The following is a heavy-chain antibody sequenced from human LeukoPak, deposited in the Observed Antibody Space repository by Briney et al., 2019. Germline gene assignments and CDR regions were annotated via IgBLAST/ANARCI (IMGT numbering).Heavy chain of an antibody. CDR1: GFTFSSYA. CDR2: ISGSGAST. V-gene: IGHV3-23*01. J-gene: IGHJ4*02. CDR3: AKALLRGYSYGGEPDY. Sequence: GGSLRLSCAASGFTFSSYAMSWVRQAPGKGLEWVSGISGSGASTYYADSVKGRFTISRDSSINTLYLQMNSLRAEDTAVYYCAKALLRGYSYGGEPDYWGQGTLVTVSS. D-gene: IGHD5-18*01.